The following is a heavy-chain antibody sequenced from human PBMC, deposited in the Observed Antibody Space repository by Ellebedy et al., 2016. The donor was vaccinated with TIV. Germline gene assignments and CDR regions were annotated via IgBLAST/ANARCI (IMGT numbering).Heavy chain of an antibody. CDR3: ARAPYDAYRYFDL. CDR2: INHSGST. D-gene: IGHD3-3*01. J-gene: IGHJ2*01. Sequence: MPSETLSLTCAVYGGSFSDYYWSWIRQPPGKGLQWIGEINHSGSTNYNPSLKSRVTISVDPSKNQFSLKLSSVTAADTALYYCARAPYDAYRYFDLWGRGTLVTVSS. V-gene: IGHV4-34*01. CDR1: GGSFSDYY.